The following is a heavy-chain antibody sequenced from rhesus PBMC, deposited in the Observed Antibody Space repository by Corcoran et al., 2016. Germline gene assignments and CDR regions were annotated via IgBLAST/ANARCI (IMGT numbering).Heavy chain of an antibody. CDR1: GYTFTSYG. D-gene: IGHD1-14*01. V-gene: IGHV7-114*01. Sequence: QAQLVQSGAEVKQLGASVKVSCKAAGYTFTSYGTNWVRQAYGQRLECKGWINTDTGNPTYAQGFKERFTFSMDTSISTAYLQISSLKSEDTAVDCCARRAYSWNGPFDYWGQGVLVTVSS. CDR3: ARRAYSWNGPFDY. J-gene: IGHJ4*01. CDR2: INTDTGNP.